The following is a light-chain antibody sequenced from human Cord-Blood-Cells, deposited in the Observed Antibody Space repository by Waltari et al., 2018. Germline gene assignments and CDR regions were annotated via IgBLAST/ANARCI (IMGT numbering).Light chain of an antibody. V-gene: IGKV3-20*01. CDR1: QSVSSSY. CDR3: QQYGSSFT. CDR2: GAS. Sequence: EIVLTQSPGTLSLSPGERATIPCRASQSVSSSYLAWYQQKPGQAPRLLIYGASSRATGIPDRFSGSGSGTDFTLTISRLEPEDFAVYYCQQYGSSFTFGPGTKVDIK. J-gene: IGKJ3*01.